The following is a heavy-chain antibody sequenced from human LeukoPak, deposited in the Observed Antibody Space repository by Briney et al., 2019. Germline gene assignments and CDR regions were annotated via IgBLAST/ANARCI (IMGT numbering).Heavy chain of an antibody. Sequence: SETLSLTCAVYGGSFSGYYWSWIRQPPGKGLEWIGEISHSGSTNYNPSLKSRVTISVDTSKNQFSLKLSSVTAADTAVYYCARPGWRYYFDYWGQGTPVTVSS. V-gene: IGHV4-34*01. CDR1: GGSFSGYY. J-gene: IGHJ4*02. CDR2: ISHSGST. D-gene: IGHD6-19*01. CDR3: ARPGWRYYFDY.